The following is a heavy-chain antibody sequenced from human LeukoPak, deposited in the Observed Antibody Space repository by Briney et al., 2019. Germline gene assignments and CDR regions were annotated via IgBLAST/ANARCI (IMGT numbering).Heavy chain of an antibody. V-gene: IGHV3-66*01. CDR3: ASRTRYSYGSYYFDY. Sequence: GGSLRLSCAASGFTVSSNYMSWVRQAPGKGLEWVSVIYSGGSTYYADSVKGRFTISRDNSKNTLYLQMNSLRAEDTAVYYCASRTRYSYGSYYFDYWGQGTLVTVSS. CDR2: IYSGGST. CDR1: GFTVSSNY. D-gene: IGHD5-18*01. J-gene: IGHJ4*02.